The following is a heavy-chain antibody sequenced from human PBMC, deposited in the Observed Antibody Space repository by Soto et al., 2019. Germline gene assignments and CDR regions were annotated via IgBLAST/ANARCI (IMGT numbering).Heavy chain of an antibody. V-gene: IGHV1-69*12. CDR3: ARSRANYYDSRGYYYSTFDH. D-gene: IGHD3-22*01. Sequence: QVQLVQSGAEVKKPGSSVKVSCKTSGGTFSSYAISWVRQAPGHGLEWMGGIIPMFGTANYAQKFQGRVTITADESTSTASMELSSLRSEDTAVYYCARSRANYYDSRGYYYSTFDHWGQGTLVTVSS. J-gene: IGHJ4*02. CDR1: GGTFSSYA. CDR2: IIPMFGTA.